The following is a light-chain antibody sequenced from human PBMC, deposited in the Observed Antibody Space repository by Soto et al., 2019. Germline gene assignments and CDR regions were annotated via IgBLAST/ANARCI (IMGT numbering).Light chain of an antibody. CDR2: EVS. J-gene: IGKJ1*01. CDR3: QQYNNWPWT. V-gene: IGKV2D-29*01. CDR1: QSLLHSDGKTY. Sequence: EIVMTQTPLSLSVTPGQPASISCKSSQSLLHSDGKTYFYWYLQKPGQPPQLLIYEVSTRATGIPDRFSGSGSGTEFTLTISTLQSEDFAVYYCQQYNNWPWTFGQGTKVDIK.